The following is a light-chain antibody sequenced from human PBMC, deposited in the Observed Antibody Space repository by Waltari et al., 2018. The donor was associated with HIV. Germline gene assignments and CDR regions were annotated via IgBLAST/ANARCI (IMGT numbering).Light chain of an antibody. CDR3: AVWDDSVNGPV. CDR2: LDD. CDR1: ESNIGNNG. J-gene: IGLJ2*01. V-gene: IGLV1-36*01. Sequence: QSVLTQPPSVSEAPRQRVTISCSGSESNIGNNGVNWYQQIAGKPPKLLIYLDDIPPSGVSDRVAGSKSGASASRAIRGLQSDDEADYYCAVWDDSVNGPVFGGGTKLTVL.